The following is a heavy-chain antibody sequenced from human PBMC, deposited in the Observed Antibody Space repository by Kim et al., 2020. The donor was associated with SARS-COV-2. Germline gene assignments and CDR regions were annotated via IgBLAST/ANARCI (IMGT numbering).Heavy chain of an antibody. V-gene: IGHV3-23*01. CDR3: AKDPPLSGSYRRTYYFDY. CDR1: GFTFSSYA. Sequence: GGSLRLSCAASGFTFSSYAMSWVRQAPGKGLEWVSAISGSGGSTYYADSVKGRFTISRDNSKNTLYLQMNSLRAEDTAVYYCAKDPPLSGSYRRTYYFDYWGQGTLVTVSS. D-gene: IGHD1-26*01. CDR2: ISGSGGST. J-gene: IGHJ4*02.